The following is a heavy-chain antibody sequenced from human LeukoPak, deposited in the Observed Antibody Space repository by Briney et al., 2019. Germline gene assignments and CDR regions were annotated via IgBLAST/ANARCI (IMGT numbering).Heavy chain of an antibody. J-gene: IGHJ6*03. CDR1: GGSISSSSYY. CDR2: IYYSGST. Sequence: PSETLSLTCTVSGGSISSSSYYWGWIRQPPGKGLEWIGSIYYSGSTYYNPSLKSRVTISVDTSKNQFSLKLSSVTAADTAVYYCARDQSAHYYYYMDVWGKGTTVTVSS. CDR3: ARDQSAHYYYYMDV. V-gene: IGHV4-39*07.